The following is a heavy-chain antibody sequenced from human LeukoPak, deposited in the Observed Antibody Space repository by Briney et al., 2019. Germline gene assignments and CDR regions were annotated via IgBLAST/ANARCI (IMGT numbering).Heavy chain of an antibody. J-gene: IGHJ4*02. CDR2: IGSSGSYI. CDR1: GFTLSTYT. CDR3: ARSGYTYGFDY. D-gene: IGHD5-18*01. V-gene: IGHV3-21*01. Sequence: GGSLRLSCAASGFTLSTYTMNWVRQAPGKGLEWVSSIGSSGSYIFYADSVKGRFTISRDNAKNSLYLQMNSLSAEDTAVYYCARSGYTYGFDYWGQGTLVTVSS.